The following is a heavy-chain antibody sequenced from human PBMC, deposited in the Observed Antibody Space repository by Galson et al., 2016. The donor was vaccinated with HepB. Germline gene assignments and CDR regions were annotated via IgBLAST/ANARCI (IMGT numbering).Heavy chain of an antibody. CDR2: IYTNG. CDR1: GGSISSASHF. CDR3: ARTNGPGNGNFDRLFDI. Sequence: TLSLTCTVSGGSISSASHFWSWMRQPAGKGLEWIGRIYTNGDTEYTDYNPSLKSRVTISVDTSKNQFPLKLNSVTAADTAVYYCARTNGPGNGNFDRLFDIWGQGTMVTVSS. J-gene: IGHJ3*02. V-gene: IGHV4-61*02. D-gene: IGHD1-7*01.